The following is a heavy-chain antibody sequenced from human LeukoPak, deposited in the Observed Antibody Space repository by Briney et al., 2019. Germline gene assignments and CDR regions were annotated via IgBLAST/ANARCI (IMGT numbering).Heavy chain of an antibody. V-gene: IGHV3-73*01. Sequence: GESLKLSCAASGFTFSGSAMHWVRQASGKGLEWVGRIRSKANSYATAYAASVKGRFTISRDDSKNTAYLQMNSLKTEDTAVYYCTTLPYDVGLDYWGQGTLVTVSS. D-gene: IGHD3-3*01. CDR1: GFTFSGSA. J-gene: IGHJ4*02. CDR3: TTLPYDVGLDY. CDR2: IRSKANSYAT.